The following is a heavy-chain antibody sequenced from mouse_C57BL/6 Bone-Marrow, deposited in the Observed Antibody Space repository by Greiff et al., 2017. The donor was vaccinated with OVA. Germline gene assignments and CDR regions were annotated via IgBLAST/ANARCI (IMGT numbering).Heavy chain of an antibody. Sequence: EVKVVESGGGLVKPGGSLKLSCAASGFTFSSYAMSWVRQTPEKRLEWVATISDGGSYTYYPDNVKGRFTISRDNAKNNLYLQMSHLKSEDTAMDYCAREHTTVLDYWGQGTTLTVSS. CDR3: AREHTTVLDY. D-gene: IGHD1-1*01. J-gene: IGHJ2*01. CDR2: ISDGGSYT. CDR1: GFTFSSYA. V-gene: IGHV5-4*01.